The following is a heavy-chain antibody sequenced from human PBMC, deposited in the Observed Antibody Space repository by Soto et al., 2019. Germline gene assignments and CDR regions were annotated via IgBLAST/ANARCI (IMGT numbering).Heavy chain of an antibody. CDR1: GDSVLCNWY. CDR2: MFHSGST. Sequence: ASGTLSLTCAVSGDSVLCNWYWGWVRQSPGKGLGWIADMFHSGSTNYSPSLESRVTLSVDASKNQFSLKLSSVTAADTAVYYCARDGDGIAAAGVWGQGTMVTVSS. CDR3: ARDGDGIAAAGV. D-gene: IGHD6-13*01. J-gene: IGHJ3*01. V-gene: IGHV4-4*02.